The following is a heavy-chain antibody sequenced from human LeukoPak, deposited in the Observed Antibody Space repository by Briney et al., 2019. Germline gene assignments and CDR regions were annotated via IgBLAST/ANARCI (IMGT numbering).Heavy chain of an antibody. CDR1: GYTFTNYY. CDR2: INPSDGST. J-gene: IGHJ4*02. D-gene: IGHD1-1*01. V-gene: IGHV1-46*01. CDR3: VRTSQVERPHAFEY. Sequence: ASVKVSCKASGYTFTNYYMHWVRQAPGQGLEWMGIINPSDGSTSYAQKFQGRVTLTRDTSTSTVYMELSSLRSEDTAVFYCVRTSQVERPHAFEYWGQGTLVTVSS.